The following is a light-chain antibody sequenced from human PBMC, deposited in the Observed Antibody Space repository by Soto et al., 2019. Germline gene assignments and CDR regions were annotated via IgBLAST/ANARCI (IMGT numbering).Light chain of an antibody. CDR1: QSISTY. CDR3: QQTYSAPPWT. CDR2: AAS. V-gene: IGKV1-39*01. J-gene: IGKJ1*01. Sequence: DIQMTQSPTSLSASVGDRVTISCRASQSISTYLSWYQQKPGKAPRLLIYAASTVQSGVPPRFSGSGSVTDFILTISSLRSEDIATYFCQQTYSAPPWTFGQGTKVEIK.